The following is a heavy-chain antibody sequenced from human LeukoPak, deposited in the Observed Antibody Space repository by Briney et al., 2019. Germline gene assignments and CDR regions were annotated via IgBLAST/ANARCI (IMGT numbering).Heavy chain of an antibody. CDR3: ARAGYGDSDFDY. CDR2: IYHSGNT. CDR1: GYSISSSYY. V-gene: IGHV4-38-2*02. Sequence: SETLSLTCTVSGYSISSSYYWGWIRQPPGQGLEWIGSIYHSGNTYYNPSLKSRVTISVDTSKNQFSLKLSSVTAADTAVYYCARAGYGDSDFDYWGQGTLVTVSS. J-gene: IGHJ4*02. D-gene: IGHD4-17*01.